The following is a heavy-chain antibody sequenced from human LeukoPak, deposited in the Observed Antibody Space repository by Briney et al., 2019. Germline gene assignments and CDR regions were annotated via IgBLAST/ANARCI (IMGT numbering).Heavy chain of an antibody. D-gene: IGHD3-22*01. V-gene: IGHV3-23*01. CDR2: ITSSGETT. J-gene: IGHJ4*02. Sequence: PGGSLRLSCVASGFTFSIYAMSWVCQAPGKGPEWVSSITSSGETTFYAGSVKGQFTISRDNSKNTMYLQMNSLRAEDTAVYYCARDRPNYYGSNGHYYRRDGDYWGQGTLVTVSS. CDR1: GFTFSIYA. CDR3: ARDRPNYYGSNGHYYRRDGDY.